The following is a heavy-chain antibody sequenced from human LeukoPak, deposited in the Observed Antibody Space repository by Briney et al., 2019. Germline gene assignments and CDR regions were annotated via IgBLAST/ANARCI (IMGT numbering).Heavy chain of an antibody. V-gene: IGHV4-4*02. J-gene: IGHJ4*02. CDR2: IDHRGNT. CDR3: ARGYGPGY. Sequence: SGTLSLTCAVSGDSISSTNWRNWVRQPPGKGLEWIGEIDHRGNTNYNPSLKSRVSISADKSKNQFSLKLTSVTAADTAVYYCARGYGPGYWGQGILVTVSA. D-gene: IGHD4-17*01. CDR1: GDSISSTNW.